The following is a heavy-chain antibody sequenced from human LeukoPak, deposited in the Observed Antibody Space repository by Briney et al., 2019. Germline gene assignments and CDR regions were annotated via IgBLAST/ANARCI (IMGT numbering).Heavy chain of an antibody. CDR2: MNPNSGNT. D-gene: IGHD2-8*02. CDR3: ARSASGTGHTA. Sequence: GASVKVSCKASGYTFTNDDISWVRQATGQGLEWIGKMNPNSGNTGYAQKFQGRVTMTRSTSVSTVHMELNSLTSEDTAVYFCARSASGTGHTAWGQGTLVTVSS. CDR1: GYTFTNDD. V-gene: IGHV1-8*01. J-gene: IGHJ4*02.